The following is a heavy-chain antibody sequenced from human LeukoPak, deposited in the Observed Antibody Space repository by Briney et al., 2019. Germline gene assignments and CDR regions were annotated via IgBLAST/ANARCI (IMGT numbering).Heavy chain of an antibody. CDR3: ARDGGSGRSWYFDL. J-gene: IGHJ2*01. V-gene: IGHV3-21*01. CDR2: ISGSSSFL. Sequence: GSLRLSCAASGLTFSSYTMNWVRQAPGKGLEWVSSISGSSSFLYYAESVKGRFTVSRDNAKNSLYLQMNSLRAEDTAVYYCARDGGSGRSWYFDLWGRGTLVTVSS. D-gene: IGHD1-26*01. CDR1: GLTFSSYT.